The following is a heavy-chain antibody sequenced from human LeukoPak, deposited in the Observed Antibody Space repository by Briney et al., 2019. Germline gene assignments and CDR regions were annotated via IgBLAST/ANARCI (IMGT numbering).Heavy chain of an antibody. CDR2: IYYSGST. CDR1: GGSISSYY. D-gene: IGHD3-10*01. J-gene: IGHJ3*02. CDR3: ARGRFNTMVRGAWAAFDI. Sequence: PSETLSLTCTVSGGSISSYYWSWIRQPPGKGLEWIGYIYYSGSTNYNPSLKSRVTISVDTSKNQFPLKLSSVTAADTAVYYCARGRFNTMVRGAWAAFDIWGQGTMVTVSS. V-gene: IGHV4-59*01.